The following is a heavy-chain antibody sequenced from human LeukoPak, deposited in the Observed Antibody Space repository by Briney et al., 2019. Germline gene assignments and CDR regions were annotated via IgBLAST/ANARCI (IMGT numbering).Heavy chain of an antibody. CDR2: ISNNGDRI. Sequence: GGSLRLSCEASGFTFSDYTMYWVRQAPGKGLEYVSLISNNGDRIYYANSVKGRFTVSRDNSRNALYLQMGSLRPEDMAVYYCARDPYSSGGYGRTLDIWGQGTMVTVSS. V-gene: IGHV3-64*01. J-gene: IGHJ3*02. CDR1: GFTFSDYT. CDR3: ARDPYSSGGYGRTLDI. D-gene: IGHD6-25*01.